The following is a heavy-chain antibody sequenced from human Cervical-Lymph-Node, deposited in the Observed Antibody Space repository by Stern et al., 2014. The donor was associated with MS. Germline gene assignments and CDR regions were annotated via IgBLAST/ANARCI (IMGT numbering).Heavy chain of an antibody. CDR2: IYYSGST. CDR3: ARVSYDFWSGYYVFDY. J-gene: IGHJ4*02. V-gene: IGHV4-31*03. Sequence: MQLVESGPGLVKPSQTLSLTCTVSGGSISSGGYYWSWLRQHPGKGLEWIGYIYYSGSTYYNPSLKSRVTISVDTSKNQFSLKLSSVTAADTAVYYCARVSYDFWSGYYVFDYWGQGTLVTVSS. CDR1: GGSISSGGYY. D-gene: IGHD3-3*01.